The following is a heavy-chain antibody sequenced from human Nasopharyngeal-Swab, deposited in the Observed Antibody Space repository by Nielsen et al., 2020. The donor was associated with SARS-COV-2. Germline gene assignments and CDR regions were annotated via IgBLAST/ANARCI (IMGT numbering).Heavy chain of an antibody. V-gene: IGHV3-30*03. Sequence: GESLKISCAASGFNVSRFGMHWVRQAPVKGLQRMAFISYDGSIQYYADSVKGRFTISRDTSKNTLYLHMNNLRPEDTAVYYCARGAVAGRNAFDIWGQGTMVTVSS. CDR1: GFNVSRFG. CDR3: ARGAVAGRNAFDI. J-gene: IGHJ3*02. D-gene: IGHD6-19*01. CDR2: ISYDGSIQ.